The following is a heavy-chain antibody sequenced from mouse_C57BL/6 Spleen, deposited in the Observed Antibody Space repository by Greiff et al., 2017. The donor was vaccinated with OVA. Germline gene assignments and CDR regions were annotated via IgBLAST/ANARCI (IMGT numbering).Heavy chain of an antibody. CDR2: SYPGDGDT. CDR1: GYAFSSSW. Sequence: QVQLQQSGPELVKPGASVKISCKASGYAFSSSWMNWVKQRPGKGLEWIGRSYPGDGDTNYNGKVKGKATLTADKSSSTAYMQLSNLTSEDSAVYYGAKHYYGGSYRYFDVWGTGTTVTVSS. CDR3: AKHYYGGSYRYFDV. V-gene: IGHV1-82*01. D-gene: IGHD1-1*01. J-gene: IGHJ1*03.